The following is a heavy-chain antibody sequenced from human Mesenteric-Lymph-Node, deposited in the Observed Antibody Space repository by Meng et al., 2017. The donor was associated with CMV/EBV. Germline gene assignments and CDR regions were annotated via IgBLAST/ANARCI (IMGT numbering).Heavy chain of an antibody. J-gene: IGHJ4*02. CDR3: ARDLGIAAAPLGY. D-gene: IGHD6-13*01. CDR2: ISSNGGGT. V-gene: IGHV3-64*02. Sequence: GESLKISCAASGFTFSNYPMHWVRQAPGKGLEYVSAISSNGGGTYYADSVKGRFTISRDNSKNTLYLQMGSLRVEDTAVYYCARDLGIAAAPLGYWGQGTLVTVSS. CDR1: GFTFSNYP.